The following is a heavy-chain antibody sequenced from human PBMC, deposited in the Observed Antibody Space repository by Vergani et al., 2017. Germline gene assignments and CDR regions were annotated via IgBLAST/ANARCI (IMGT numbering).Heavy chain of an antibody. D-gene: IGHD3-3*01. CDR1: GFTFSSYS. V-gene: IGHV3-48*04. Sequence: EVQLVESGGGLVQPGGSLRLSCAASGFTFSSYSMNWVRQAPGKGLEWVSYISSSSSTIYYADSVKGRFTISRDNAKNSLYLQMNSLRAEDTAVYYCARLPYYDFWSGYYDYYYYYMDVWGKGTTVTVSS. CDR3: ARLPYYDFWSGYYDYYYYYMDV. J-gene: IGHJ6*03. CDR2: ISSSSSTI.